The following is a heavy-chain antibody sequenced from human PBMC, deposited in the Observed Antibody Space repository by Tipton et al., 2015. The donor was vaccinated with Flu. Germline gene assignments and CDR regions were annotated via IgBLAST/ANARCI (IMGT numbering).Heavy chain of an antibody. D-gene: IGHD3-22*01. V-gene: IGHV3-23*01. Sequence: SLRLSCAASGFTFSSYGMSWVRQAPGKGLEWVSSIVGSGGSTNYADSVKGRFTVSRDNSKNTLYLQMNSLRAEDTAVYYCVKATGSGHSYVLDYWGQGTLVTVSS. CDR2: IVGSGGST. J-gene: IGHJ4*02. CDR3: VKATGSGHSYVLDY. CDR1: GFTFSSYG.